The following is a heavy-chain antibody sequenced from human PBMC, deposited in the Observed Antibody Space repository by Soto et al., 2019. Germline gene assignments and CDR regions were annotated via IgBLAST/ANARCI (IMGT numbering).Heavy chain of an antibody. CDR2: IYTSGST. D-gene: IGHD4-17*01. V-gene: IGHV4-4*07. Sequence: QVQLQESGPGLVKPSETLSLTCTVSGGSISSYYWSWIRQPAGKGLEWIGRIYTSGSTNYNPSLKSRVPMSVDTPKNHFSLKLSSVTAADTAVYYCARAPTRHYGDYPFDPWGQGTLVTVSS. J-gene: IGHJ5*02. CDR3: ARAPTRHYGDYPFDP. CDR1: GGSISSYY.